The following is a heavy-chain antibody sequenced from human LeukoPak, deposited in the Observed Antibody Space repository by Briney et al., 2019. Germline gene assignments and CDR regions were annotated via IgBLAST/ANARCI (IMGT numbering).Heavy chain of an antibody. J-gene: IGHJ4*02. D-gene: IGHD2-15*01. CDR3: ARGHGGYCGGGSCYLDY. CDR1: GGSISYYY. V-gene: IGHV4-4*07. CDR2: IYTSGST. Sequence: SETLSLTCTVSGGSISYYYWSWIRQPAGKGLEWIGRIYTSGSTNYNPSLKSRATMSVDTSKNQFSLKLSSVTAADTAIYFCARGHGGYCGGGSCYLDYWGQGTLVTVSS.